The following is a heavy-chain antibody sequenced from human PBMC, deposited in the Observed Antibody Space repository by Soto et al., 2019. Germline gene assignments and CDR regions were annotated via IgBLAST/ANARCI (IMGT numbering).Heavy chain of an antibody. V-gene: IGHV3-74*03. CDR1: GFTFGDYW. CDR2: MTGDGRTT. CDR3: ATDEVDY. J-gene: IGHJ4*02. Sequence: GSLRLSCAASGFTFGDYWMHWVRQPPGKGPEWVSRMTGDGRTTQYADSVKGRFTASRDNAKSTLYLQMNSLRAEDTAVYYCATDEVDYSGPGTLVTVYS.